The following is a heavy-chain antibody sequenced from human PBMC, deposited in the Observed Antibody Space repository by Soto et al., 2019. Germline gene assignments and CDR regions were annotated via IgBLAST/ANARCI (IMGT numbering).Heavy chain of an antibody. Sequence: SETLSLTCTVSGGSISSSIYYWVWIRQPPGKGLEWIGSIYYSGSTYYNPSLKSRVTISVDTSKNQFSLKLSSVTAADTAVYYCASLTYYYDSSGYYNWYFDLWGRGTLVTVSS. CDR2: IYYSGST. J-gene: IGHJ2*01. D-gene: IGHD3-22*01. CDR1: GGSISSSIYY. V-gene: IGHV4-39*01. CDR3: ASLTYYYDSSGYYNWYFDL.